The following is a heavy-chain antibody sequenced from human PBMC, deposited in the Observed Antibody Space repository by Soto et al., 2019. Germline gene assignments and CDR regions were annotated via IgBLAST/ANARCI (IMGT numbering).Heavy chain of an antibody. Sequence: PSVKVSCKTSGYSFTRYGVSWVRQAPGQGLEWMGWISPFNGNTNYAQHFQGKITMTTDTSTNTAYMELRSLRSDDTAVYYCARGSPDSSGYYQIFDYWGQGTLVTVSS. D-gene: IGHD3-22*01. CDR3: ARGSPDSSGYYQIFDY. V-gene: IGHV1-18*01. CDR2: ISPFNGNT. CDR1: GYSFTRYG. J-gene: IGHJ4*02.